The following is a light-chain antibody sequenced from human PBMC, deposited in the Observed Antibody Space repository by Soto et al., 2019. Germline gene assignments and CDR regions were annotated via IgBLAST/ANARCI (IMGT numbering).Light chain of an antibody. CDR3: QQSNTYPWP. CDR2: DTS. V-gene: IGKV1-5*01. Sequence: DVHMTQSPSTLSASVGDRVTITGRASQSISSWLAWYQQKPGTDPRLLIYDTSNLEDRVPSTFSGSGSGTDFTLTVSSLQPDDSATYDCQQSNTYPWPVGQVTKV. CDR1: QSISSW. J-gene: IGKJ1*01.